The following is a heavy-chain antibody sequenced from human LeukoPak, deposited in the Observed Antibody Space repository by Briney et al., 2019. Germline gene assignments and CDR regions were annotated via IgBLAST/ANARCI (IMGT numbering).Heavy chain of an antibody. D-gene: IGHD3-22*01. J-gene: IGHJ4*02. CDR3: AKDLSYDSSGYSYFDY. CDR2: ISGSGDST. Sequence: GGSLRLSCAASGFTFSNYAMSWVRQAPGKGLEWVSTISGSGDSTYYADSVKGRFTISRDKSKNTLYLQMNSLRAEDTAVYYCAKDLSYDSSGYSYFDYWGQGTLVTVSS. CDR1: GFTFSNYA. V-gene: IGHV3-23*01.